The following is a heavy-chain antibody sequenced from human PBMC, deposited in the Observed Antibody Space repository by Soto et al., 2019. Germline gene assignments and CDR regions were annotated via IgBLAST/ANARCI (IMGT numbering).Heavy chain of an antibody. CDR3: ARPHTGFDY. Sequence: PGGSLRLSCAASGFTFSSYWMHWVRQAPGQGLVWLSRISGDGTTSIYADSAKGRFTISRDNAKNTLYLEMNSLRAEDTAVYYCARPHTGFDYWGQGTLVTVS. CDR1: GFTFSSYW. CDR2: ISGDGTTS. V-gene: IGHV3-74*01. J-gene: IGHJ4*02.